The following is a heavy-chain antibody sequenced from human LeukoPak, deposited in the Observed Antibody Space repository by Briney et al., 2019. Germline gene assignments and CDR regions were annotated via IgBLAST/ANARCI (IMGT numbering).Heavy chain of an antibody. J-gene: IGHJ6*02. CDR2: MNPNSGNT. V-gene: IGHV1-8*01. CDR3: ARGGGYSGYDEDGLNYYGMDV. Sequence: ASVKVSCKASGYTFTSYDINWVRQATGQGLEWMGWMNPNSGNTGYAQKFQGRVTMTRNTPISTAYMELSSLRSEDTAVYYCARGGGYSGYDEDGLNYYGMDVWGQGTTVTVSS. D-gene: IGHD5-12*01. CDR1: GYTFTSYD.